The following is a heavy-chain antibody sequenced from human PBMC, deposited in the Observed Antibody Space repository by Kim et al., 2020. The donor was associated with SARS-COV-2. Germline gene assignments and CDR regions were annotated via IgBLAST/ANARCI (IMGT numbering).Heavy chain of an antibody. CDR3: ASLNSDMDV. V-gene: IGHV3-7*01. J-gene: IGHJ6*02. D-gene: IGHD6-13*01. CDR2: GSKK. Sequence: GSKKDQVTTVKGRFTISRESAKNSLYLEMNSLRVEGTAVYYCASLNSDMDVWGQGTTVTVSS.